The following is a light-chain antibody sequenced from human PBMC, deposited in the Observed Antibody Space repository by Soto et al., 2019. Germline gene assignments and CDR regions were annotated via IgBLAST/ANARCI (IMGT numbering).Light chain of an antibody. CDR1: QSISSW. CDR3: QQYNSYKT. V-gene: IGKV1-5*03. J-gene: IGKJ1*01. CDR2: KAS. Sequence: DIQMTQSPSTLSASVLDRVTITCRASQSISSWLAWYQQKPGKAPKLLIYKASSLEGGVPSRFSGSGSGTEFTLTISSLQPDDFATYYCQQYNSYKTFGQGTKVDIK.